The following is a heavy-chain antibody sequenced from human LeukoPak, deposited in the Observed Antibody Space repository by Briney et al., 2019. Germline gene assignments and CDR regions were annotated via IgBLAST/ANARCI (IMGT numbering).Heavy chain of an antibody. J-gene: IGHJ5*02. CDR3: ARGGYYGSGNDFRFDP. CDR1: GGSISSYY. D-gene: IGHD3-10*01. CDR2: IYYSGST. V-gene: IGHV4-59*01. Sequence: SETLSLTCTVSGGSISSYYWSWIRQPPGKGLEWIGYIYYSGSTNYNPSLKSRVTISVDTSRNQFSLKLSSVTAADTAVYYCARGGYYGSGNDFRFDPWGQGTLVTVSS.